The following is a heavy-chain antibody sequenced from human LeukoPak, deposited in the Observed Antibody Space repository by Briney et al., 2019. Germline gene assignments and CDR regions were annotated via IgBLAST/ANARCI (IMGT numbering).Heavy chain of an antibody. CDR1: GYTFTSYG. D-gene: IGHD6-19*01. Sequence: ASVKVSCKASGYTFTSYGISWVRQAPGQGLEWMGWISAYNGNTNYAQKLQGRVTMTTDTSTSTAYMELRSLGSDDTAVYYCARDRIAVAGTNYYYGMDVWGKGTTVTVSS. CDR3: ARDRIAVAGTNYYYGMDV. J-gene: IGHJ6*04. CDR2: ISAYNGNT. V-gene: IGHV1-18*04.